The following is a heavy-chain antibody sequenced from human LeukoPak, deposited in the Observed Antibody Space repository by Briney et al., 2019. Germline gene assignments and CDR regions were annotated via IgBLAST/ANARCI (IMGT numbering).Heavy chain of an antibody. CDR1: GFSFSSYP. CDR2: IGSNGDGI. CDR3: AREFVDTAMVDFDY. D-gene: IGHD5-18*01. V-gene: IGHV3-64*01. Sequence: GGSLRLSCAASGFSFSSYPMHWVRQAPGKGLEYVSVIGSNGDGIYYANSVKGRFTISRDNSKNTLYLQMGSLRSDDTAVYYCAREFVDTAMVDFDYWGQGTLVTVSS. J-gene: IGHJ4*02.